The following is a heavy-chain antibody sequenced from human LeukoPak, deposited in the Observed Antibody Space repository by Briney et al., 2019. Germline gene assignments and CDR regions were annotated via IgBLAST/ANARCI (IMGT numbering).Heavy chain of an antibody. V-gene: IGHV3-74*01. CDR1: GFTFSTYW. Sequence: GGSLRLSCAASGFTFSTYWMHWVRQAPGKGLVCFSRISSDAITTNYADSVKGRFTVSRDNAKNTLYLQMNSLRDEDTAVYYCARRPCSGGICYPPDYWGQGTLVTVSS. J-gene: IGHJ4*02. CDR3: ARRPCSGGICYPPDY. D-gene: IGHD2-15*01. CDR2: ISSDAITT.